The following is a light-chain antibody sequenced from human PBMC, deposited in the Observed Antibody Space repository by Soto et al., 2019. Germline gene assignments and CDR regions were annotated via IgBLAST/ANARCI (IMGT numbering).Light chain of an antibody. CDR1: QNIKTF. CDR2: AAS. Sequence: DIQMTQSPSSLSASVGDSVTITCRASQNIKTFLNWYQQKPGKTTKLPICAASSLQSGVPSRFSGGGSGTDFTLSISSLQPEDFATYFCQQSYGSPWTFGQGTKVDIK. V-gene: IGKV1-39*01. J-gene: IGKJ1*01. CDR3: QQSYGSPWT.